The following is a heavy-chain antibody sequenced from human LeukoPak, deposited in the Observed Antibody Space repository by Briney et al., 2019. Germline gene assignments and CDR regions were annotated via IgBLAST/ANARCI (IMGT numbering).Heavy chain of an antibody. CDR3: AKGIFGDYDEYLDS. Sequence: AESLRGRFTISRDNAKKSLFLQMDSLRVEDTAIYYYAKGIFGDYDEYLDSWGQGTVVTVSS. V-gene: IGHV3-21*04. D-gene: IGHD4-17*01. J-gene: IGHJ4*02.